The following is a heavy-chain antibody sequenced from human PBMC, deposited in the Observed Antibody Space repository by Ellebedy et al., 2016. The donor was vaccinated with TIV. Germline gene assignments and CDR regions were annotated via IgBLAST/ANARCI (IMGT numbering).Heavy chain of an antibody. CDR3: AGFRGEAVAGNWFDP. J-gene: IGHJ5*02. D-gene: IGHD6-19*01. CDR1: GFTFDTYA. Sequence: PGGSLRLSCADSGFTFDTYAMSWVRQAPGKGLEWVSHISGSGVKTYYAAPVRGRFSISRDNSKNTLYLQMNSLRADDTAVYYCAGFRGEAVAGNWFDPWGQGTLVTVSS. V-gene: IGHV3-23*01. CDR2: ISGSGVKT.